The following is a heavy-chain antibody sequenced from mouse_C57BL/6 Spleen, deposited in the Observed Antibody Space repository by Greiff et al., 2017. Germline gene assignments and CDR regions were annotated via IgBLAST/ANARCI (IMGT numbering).Heavy chain of an antibody. CDR3: TGILRLYAMDY. D-gene: IGHD1-2*01. Sequence: QVQLQQSGAELVRPGASVTLSCKASGYTFTDYEMHWVKQTPVHGLEWIGAIDPETGGTAYNQKFKGKAILTADKSSSTAYMELRSLTSEDSAVYYCTGILRLYAMDYWGQGTSVTVSS. CDR2: IDPETGGT. J-gene: IGHJ4*01. CDR1: GYTFTDYE. V-gene: IGHV1-15*01.